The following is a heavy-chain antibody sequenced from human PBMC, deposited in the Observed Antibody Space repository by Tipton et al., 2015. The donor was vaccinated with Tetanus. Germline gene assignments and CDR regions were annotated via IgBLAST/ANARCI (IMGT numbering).Heavy chain of an antibody. CDR2: TYYRSKWYN. CDR3: ARGTRGCCTNGVCYTFDL. D-gene: IGHD2-8*01. CDR1: GDSVSSNSAA. V-gene: IGHV6-1*01. J-gene: IGHJ2*01. Sequence: GLVKPSQTLSLTCAISGDSVSSNSAAWNWIRQSPSRGLEWLGRTYYRSKWYNDYAVSVKSRITINPDTSKNQFSLQLNSVTPEDTAVYYCARGTRGCCTNGVCYTFDLWGRGTLVTVSS.